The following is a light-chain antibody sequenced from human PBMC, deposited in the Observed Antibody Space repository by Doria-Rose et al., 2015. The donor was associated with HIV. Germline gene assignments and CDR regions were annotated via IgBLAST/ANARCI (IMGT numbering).Light chain of an antibody. CDR1: QSVIIY. J-gene: IGKJ5*01. CDR2: GAS. Sequence: ATLSLSPGERATLSCRASQSVIIYLAWYQQKPGQPPRLLIYGASNRATGIPARFSGSGSGTDFTLTISSLEPDDFAVYYCQQRSNWPITFGQGTRLEIK. CDR3: QQRSNWPIT. V-gene: IGKV3-11*01.